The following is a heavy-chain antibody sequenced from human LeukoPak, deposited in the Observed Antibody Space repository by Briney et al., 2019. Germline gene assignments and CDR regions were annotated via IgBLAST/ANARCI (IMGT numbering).Heavy chain of an antibody. Sequence: SETLSLTCAVSADSSSSHYWTWIRQPPGKGLEWIGYISYIGSTNYNPSLKSRVTISIDTSKNQFSLKLSSVTAADTAVYYCARDLVTVTKGFDIWGQGTMVSVSS. CDR2: ISYIGST. J-gene: IGHJ3*02. CDR1: ADSSSSHY. CDR3: ARDLVTVTKGFDI. V-gene: IGHV4-59*11. D-gene: IGHD4-17*01.